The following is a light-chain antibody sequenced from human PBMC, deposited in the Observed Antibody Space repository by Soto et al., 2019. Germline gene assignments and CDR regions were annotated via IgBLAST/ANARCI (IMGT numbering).Light chain of an antibody. CDR2: RNN. Sequence: QSVLTQPPSASGTPGQRVTISCSGSSSNIGSNYVYWYQQLPGTAPKLLIYRNNQRPSGVPDRFSGPKSGTSASLAISGLRSEDEADYYCAAWDDSLSGPVFGGGTKLTV. CDR3: AAWDDSLSGPV. CDR1: SSNIGSNY. J-gene: IGLJ2*01. V-gene: IGLV1-47*01.